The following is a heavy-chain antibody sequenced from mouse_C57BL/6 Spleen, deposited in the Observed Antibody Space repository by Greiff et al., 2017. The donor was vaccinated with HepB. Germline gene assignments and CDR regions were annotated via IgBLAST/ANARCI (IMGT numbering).Heavy chain of an antibody. D-gene: IGHD1-1*01. CDR2: IYPRDGST. CDR3: ASFGIYYYGDYAMDY. V-gene: IGHV1-78*01. J-gene: IGHJ4*01. Sequence: VQLQQSDAELVKPGASVKISCKVSGYTFTDHTIHWMKQRPEQGLEWIGYIYPRDGSTKYNEKFKGKATLTADKSSSTAYMQLNSLTSEDSAVYFCASFGIYYYGDYAMDYWGQGTSVTVSS. CDR1: GYTFTDHT.